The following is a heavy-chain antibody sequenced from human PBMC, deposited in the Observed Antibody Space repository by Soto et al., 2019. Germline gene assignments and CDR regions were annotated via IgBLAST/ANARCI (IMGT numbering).Heavy chain of an antibody. CDR1: GFTFSSYA. J-gene: IGHJ6*02. CDR2: ISYDGSNK. Sequence: GGSLGLSCAASGFTFSSYAMHWVRQAPGKGLEWVAVISYDGSNKYYADSVKGRFTISRDNSKNTLYLQMNSLRAEDTAVYYCARSGYCSSTSCYTGNYGMDVWGQGTTVTVSS. D-gene: IGHD2-2*02. CDR3: ARSGYCSSTSCYTGNYGMDV. V-gene: IGHV3-30-3*01.